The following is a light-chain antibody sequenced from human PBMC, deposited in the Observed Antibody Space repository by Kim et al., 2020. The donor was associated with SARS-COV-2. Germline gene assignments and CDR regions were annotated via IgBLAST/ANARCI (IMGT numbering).Light chain of an antibody. Sequence: AIQVTQSPSSLSASVGDTVTITCRASQGIGRDLAWYQQKPGTAPTLLIFLTSKLHTGVPSRFSGSSSGADFTLTITSLQPEDFATYYFLQDYDFPWTFGQGTKVDIK. J-gene: IGKJ1*01. CDR1: QGIGRD. CDR2: LTS. V-gene: IGKV1-6*01. CDR3: LQDYDFPWT.